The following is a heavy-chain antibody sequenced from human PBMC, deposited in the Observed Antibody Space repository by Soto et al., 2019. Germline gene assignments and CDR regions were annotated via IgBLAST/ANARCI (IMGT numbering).Heavy chain of an antibody. CDR3: EGVYPRGGALVRDY. CDR1: GNTFASHG. CDR2: ISGFNGQT. J-gene: IGHJ4*02. Sequence: QVQLVQSGPEVKKPGASVKVSCKASGNTFASHGFSWVRQAPGQGLEWMGWISGFNGQTNYALNSLGRVTLFTDTSTSTAYMELMSLTSVATAVSFSEGVYPRGGALVRDYWGQGALVTISS. D-gene: IGHD2-21*01. V-gene: IGHV1-18*01.